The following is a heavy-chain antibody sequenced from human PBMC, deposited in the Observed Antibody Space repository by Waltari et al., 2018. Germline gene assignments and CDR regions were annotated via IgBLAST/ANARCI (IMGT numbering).Heavy chain of an antibody. CDR3: ASGPIDAGIPFDY. V-gene: IGHV4-38-2*01. D-gene: IGHD2-15*01. J-gene: IGHJ4*02. CDR1: GYSISSGYY. CDR2: IYHSGST. Sequence: QVQLQESGPGLVKPSETLSLTCAVSGYSISSGYYWGWIRQPPGKGLEWIGSIYHSGSTYYNPSLKSRVTISVDTSKNQFSLKLSSVTAADTAVYYCASGPIDAGIPFDYWGQGTLVTVSS.